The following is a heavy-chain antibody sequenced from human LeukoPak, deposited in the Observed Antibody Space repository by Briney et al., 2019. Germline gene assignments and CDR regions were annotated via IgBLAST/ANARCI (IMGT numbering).Heavy chain of an antibody. Sequence: GGSLRLSCAASGFTFSSYSMNWVRQAPGKGLEWVSSISSSSSYIYYADSVKGRFTISRDNAKNSLYLQMNSLRAEDTAVYYCASSIVDTALVMIDYWGQGTLVTVSS. CDR2: ISSSSSYI. V-gene: IGHV3-21*01. J-gene: IGHJ4*02. CDR3: ASSIVDTALVMIDY. D-gene: IGHD5-18*01. CDR1: GFTFSSYS.